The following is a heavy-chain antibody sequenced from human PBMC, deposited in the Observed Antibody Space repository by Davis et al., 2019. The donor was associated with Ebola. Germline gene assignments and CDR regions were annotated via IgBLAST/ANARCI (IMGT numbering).Heavy chain of an antibody. V-gene: IGHV4-30-2*03. CDR3: ARAPRSGWYISGVDY. Sequence: MPSETLSLTCAVSGGSISSGGYSWSWIRQPPGKGLEWIGSIYYSGSTYYNPSLKSRVTISVDTSKNQFSLKLSSVTAADTAVYYCARAPRSGWYISGVDYWGQGTLVTVSS. CDR2: IYYSGST. D-gene: IGHD6-19*01. J-gene: IGHJ4*02. CDR1: GGSISSGGYS.